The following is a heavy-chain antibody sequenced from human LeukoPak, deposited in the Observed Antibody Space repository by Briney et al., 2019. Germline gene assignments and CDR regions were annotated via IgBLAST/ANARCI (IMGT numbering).Heavy chain of an antibody. D-gene: IGHD3-22*01. CDR3: VKAFYYDSSVTNAFDI. V-gene: IGHV3-64D*09. CDR1: GFTVSSYA. CDR2: ISSNGGST. J-gene: IGHJ3*02. Sequence: PGGSLRLSCSASGFTVSSYAMHWVRQAPGKGLEYVSGISSNGGSTYYADSVKGRFTISRDNSKNTLYLQMSSLRAEDTAVYYCVKAFYYDSSVTNAFDIWGQGTMVTVSS.